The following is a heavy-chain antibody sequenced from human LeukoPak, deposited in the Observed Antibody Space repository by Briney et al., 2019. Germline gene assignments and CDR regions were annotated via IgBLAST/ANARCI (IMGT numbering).Heavy chain of an antibody. V-gene: IGHV1-8*03. D-gene: IGHD3-3*01. CDR3: ARANFWSGYYPYYYYYYMDV. CDR1: GYTFTSYD. Sequence: ASVKVSCKASGYTFTSYDINWVRQATGQGLEWMGWMNPNSGNTGYAQKFQGRVTITRNTSISTAYMELSSLRSEDTAVYYCARANFWSGYYPYYYYYYMDVWGKGTTVTVSS. J-gene: IGHJ6*03. CDR2: MNPNSGNT.